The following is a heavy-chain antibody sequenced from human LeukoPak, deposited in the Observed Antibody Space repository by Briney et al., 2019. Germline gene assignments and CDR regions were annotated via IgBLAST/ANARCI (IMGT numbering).Heavy chain of an antibody. D-gene: IGHD2-2*01. CDR1: GGSFSGYY. V-gene: IGHV4-34*01. CDR2: INHSGSA. Sequence: PSETLSLTCAVYGGSFSGYYWSWIRQPPGKGLEWIGEINHSGSANYNPSLKSRVTISVDTSKNQFSLKLSSVTAADTAVYYCARADIVVVPAAIHYYYGMDVWGQGTTVTVSS. J-gene: IGHJ6*02. CDR3: ARADIVVVPAAIHYYYGMDV.